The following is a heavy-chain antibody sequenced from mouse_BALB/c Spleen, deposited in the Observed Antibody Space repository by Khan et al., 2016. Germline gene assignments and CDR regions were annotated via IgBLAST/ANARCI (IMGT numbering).Heavy chain of an antibody. V-gene: IGHV14-4*02. CDR1: VFNIKDYY. CDR3: NAIYYGSDVYFDY. Sequence: VQLKQSGAELVRSGASVKLSCTASVFNIKDYYMHWVIQRPEQGLEWIGWIDPENGDTEYAPNFQGTATMTADTSSNAAYLQFSSLTSEDSAVYYCNAIYYGSDVYFDYWGQGTTLTVSA. J-gene: IGHJ2*01. D-gene: IGHD1-1*01. CDR2: IDPENGDT.